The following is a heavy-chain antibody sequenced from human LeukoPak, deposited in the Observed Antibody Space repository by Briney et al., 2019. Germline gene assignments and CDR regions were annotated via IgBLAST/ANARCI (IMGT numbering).Heavy chain of an antibody. D-gene: IGHD6-19*01. CDR3: AREISVAGFYYYGMDV. CDR2: LTDSGDAT. J-gene: IGHJ6*02. CDR1: GFTFSHYA. V-gene: IGHV3-23*01. Sequence: GGSLRLSCAVSGFTFSHYAMSWVRQAPGTGLEWVGSLTDSGDATYYADSVKGRLTISRDNSKNTLHLQMNSLRAEDTAVYYCAREISVAGFYYYGMDVWGQGTTVTVSS.